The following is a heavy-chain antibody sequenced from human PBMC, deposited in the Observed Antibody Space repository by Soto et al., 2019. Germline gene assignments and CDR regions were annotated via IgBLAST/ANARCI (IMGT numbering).Heavy chain of an antibody. D-gene: IGHD3-16*01. CDR1: GYTFTSYG. V-gene: IGHV1-8*02. CDR2: MNPYSGNT. CDR3: ARGRFRRTWFDP. Sequence: ASVKVSCKASGYTFTSYGINWVRQAAGQGLEWVGWMNPYSGNTGYAQKFQGRVTMTTDTSITTAYLELNSLTFEDTAIYYCARGRFRRTWFDPWGQGTLVTVSS. J-gene: IGHJ5*02.